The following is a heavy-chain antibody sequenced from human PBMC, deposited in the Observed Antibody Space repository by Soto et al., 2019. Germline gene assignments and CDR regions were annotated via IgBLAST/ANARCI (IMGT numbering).Heavy chain of an antibody. CDR2: RSTYREDR. D-gene: IGHD1-26*01. CDR1: GYTFTKFG. J-gene: IGHJ3*02. Sequence: QVQLVQSGAEVKKPGASVKVSCKASGYTFTKFGISWVRQAPGQGLEWLGWRSTYREDRNYAQRVQDRVSMTTDTPSSTAYMELRTLISDDTAVYYCARISLGPAPTDAFDIWGQVTMVTVSS. V-gene: IGHV1-18*01. CDR3: ARISLGPAPTDAFDI.